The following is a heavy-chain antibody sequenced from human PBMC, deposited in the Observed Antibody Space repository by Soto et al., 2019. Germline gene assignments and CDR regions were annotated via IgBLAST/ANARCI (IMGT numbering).Heavy chain of an antibody. CDR3: ARPNGWLLIDY. V-gene: IGHV4-59*01. CDR1: GGSISSYY. CDR2: IYYSGST. J-gene: IGHJ4*02. Sequence: SETLSLTCTVSGGSISSYYWSWIRQPPGKGLEWIGYIYYSGSTNYNPSLKSRVTISVDTSKNQFSLKLSSVTAADTAVYYCARPNGWLLIDYWGLVTLVTVS. D-gene: IGHD3-9*01.